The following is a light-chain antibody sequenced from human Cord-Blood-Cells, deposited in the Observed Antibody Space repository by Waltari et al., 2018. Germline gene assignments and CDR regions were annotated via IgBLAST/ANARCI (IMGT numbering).Light chain of an antibody. CDR1: QRVSSY. CDR2: DAS. V-gene: IGKV3-11*01. J-gene: IGKJ2*01. CDR3: QQRSNWPPYT. Sequence: EIVLTQSPATLSLSPAERATLSCRTSQRVSSYLAWYQQKPGQAPRLLIYDASNRATGIPARFSGSGSGTDFTLTISSREPEDFAVYCCQQRSNWPPYTFGQGSKLEIK.